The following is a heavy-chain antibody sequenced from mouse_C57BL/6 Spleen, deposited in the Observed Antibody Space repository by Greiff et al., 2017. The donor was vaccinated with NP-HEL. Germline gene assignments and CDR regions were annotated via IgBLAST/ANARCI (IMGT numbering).Heavy chain of an antibody. Sequence: EVQLQESGPGLVKPSQSLSLTCSVTGYSITSGYYWNWIRQFPGNKLEWMGYISYDGSNNYNPSLKNRISITRDTSKNQFFLKLNSVTTEDTATDYCARDRITTGYWYFDVWGTGTTVTVSS. CDR1: GYSITSGYY. CDR2: ISYDGSN. D-gene: IGHD1-2*01. V-gene: IGHV3-6*01. CDR3: ARDRITTGYWYFDV. J-gene: IGHJ1*03.